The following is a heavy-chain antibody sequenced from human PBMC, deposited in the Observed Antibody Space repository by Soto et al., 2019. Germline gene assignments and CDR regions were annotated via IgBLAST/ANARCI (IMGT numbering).Heavy chain of an antibody. D-gene: IGHD3-10*01. CDR3: ARGPRITMVRGALFDY. Sequence: ASVKVSCKASGYTFTSYYMHWVRQAPGQWLEWMGIINPSGGSTSYAQKFQGRVTMTRDTSTSTVYMELSSLRSEDTAVYYCARGPRITMVRGALFDYWGQGTLVTVSS. V-gene: IGHV1-46*03. J-gene: IGHJ4*02. CDR2: INPSGGST. CDR1: GYTFTSYY.